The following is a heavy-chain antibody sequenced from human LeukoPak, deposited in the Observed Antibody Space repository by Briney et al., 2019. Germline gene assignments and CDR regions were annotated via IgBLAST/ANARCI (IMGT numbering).Heavy chain of an antibody. CDR1: GYTFTSYD. CDR2: MNPNSGNT. J-gene: IGHJ4*02. CDR3: AADYGDYNYDY. V-gene: IGHV1-8*03. D-gene: IGHD4-17*01. Sequence: ASVKVSCKASGYTFTSYDINWVRQATGQGLEWMGWMNPNSGNTGYAQKFQGRVTITRNTSISTAYMELSSLRSDDTAVYYCAADYGDYNYDYWGQGTLVTVSS.